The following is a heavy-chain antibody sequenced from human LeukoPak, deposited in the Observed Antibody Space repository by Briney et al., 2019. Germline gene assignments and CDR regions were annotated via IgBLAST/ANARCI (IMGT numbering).Heavy chain of an antibody. CDR3: AKDHYYDSSGYYYGDY. D-gene: IGHD3-22*01. Sequence: GGSLRLSCAASGFTFSSYAMSWVRQAPGKGLEWVSAISGSGGSTYYVDSVKGRFTISRDNSKNTLYLQMNSLRAEDTAVYYCAKDHYYDSSGYYYGDYWGQGTLVTVSS. CDR2: ISGSGGST. V-gene: IGHV3-23*01. CDR1: GFTFSSYA. J-gene: IGHJ4*02.